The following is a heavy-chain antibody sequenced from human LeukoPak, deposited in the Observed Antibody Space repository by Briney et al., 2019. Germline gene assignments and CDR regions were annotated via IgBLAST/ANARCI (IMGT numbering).Heavy chain of an antibody. J-gene: IGHJ5*02. CDR2: IIPIFGTA. D-gene: IGHD3-3*01. CDR1: GGIFSSYA. Sequence: SVKVSCKASGGIFSSYAISWVRQAPGQGLEWMGSIIPIFGTANYAQKFQGRVTITADKSTSTAYMELSSLRSEDTAVYYCARTNSITIFGVVTRLNGWFDPWGQGTLVTVSS. CDR3: ARTNSITIFGVVTRLNGWFDP. V-gene: IGHV1-69*06.